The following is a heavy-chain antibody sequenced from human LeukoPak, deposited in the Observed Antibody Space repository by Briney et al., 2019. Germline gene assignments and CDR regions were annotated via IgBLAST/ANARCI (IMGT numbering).Heavy chain of an antibody. Sequence: GEALKISCQGSGYRSTNYWIGWLRQMPGNGLEWMGRIDPSDSYTTYSPSFQGHVTISADKSINTAYLQWSSLKASDTAMYYCARRISYGYYFDYWGQGTLVTVSS. CDR1: GYRSTNYW. CDR3: ARRISYGYYFDY. D-gene: IGHD5-18*01. J-gene: IGHJ4*02. V-gene: IGHV5-10-1*01. CDR2: IDPSDSYT.